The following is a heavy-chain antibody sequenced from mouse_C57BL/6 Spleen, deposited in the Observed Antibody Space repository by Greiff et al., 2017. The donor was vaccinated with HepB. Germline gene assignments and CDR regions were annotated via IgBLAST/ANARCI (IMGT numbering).Heavy chain of an antibody. CDR1: GYTFTDYY. D-gene: IGHD1-1*01. Sequence: EVQLQQSGPVLVKPGASVKMSCKASGYTFTDYYMNWVKQSHGKSLEWIGVINPYNGGTSYNQKFKGKATLTVDKSSSTAYMELNSLTSEDSAVYYCARHGSSYDWFAYWGQGTLVTVSA. J-gene: IGHJ3*01. CDR2: INPYNGGT. V-gene: IGHV1-19*01. CDR3: ARHGSSYDWFAY.